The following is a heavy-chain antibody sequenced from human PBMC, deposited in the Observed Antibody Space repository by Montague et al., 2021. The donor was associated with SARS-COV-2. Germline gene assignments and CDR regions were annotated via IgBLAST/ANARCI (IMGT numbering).Heavy chain of an antibody. D-gene: IGHD3-10*01. CDR2: ISYSGRT. CDR1: GGSVSSSPYY. V-gene: IGHV4-39*01. CDR3: VSSYYYGSGTYVYNYYMDV. Sequence: SETLSLTCTVSGGSVSSSPYYWGWIRQPPGRGLEWVGSISYSGRTYFSPSLKSRLTISVDSSENQFSLRLSSVTAADTAVYYCVSSYYYGSGTYVYNYYMDVWGKGPRSPSP. J-gene: IGHJ6*03.